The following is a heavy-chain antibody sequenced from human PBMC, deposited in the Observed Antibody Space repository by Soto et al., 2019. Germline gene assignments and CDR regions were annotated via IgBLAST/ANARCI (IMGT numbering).Heavy chain of an antibody. D-gene: IGHD3-3*01. V-gene: IGHV1-69*08. CDR2: IIPILGMP. CDR3: ARELWNGYQTFHYFDY. J-gene: IGHJ4*02. Sequence: QVQLVQSGAEVKKPGSSVKVSCKASGGTFSSYTFNWVRQAPGQGLEWMGRIIPILGMPNYAQKFQGRVTITADKSTSTAYMELSSLRSEDTAVYYCARELWNGYQTFHYFDYWGQGTLVTVSS. CDR1: GGTFSSYT.